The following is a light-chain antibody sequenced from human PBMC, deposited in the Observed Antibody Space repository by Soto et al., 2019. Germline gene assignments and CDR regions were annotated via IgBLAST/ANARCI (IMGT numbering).Light chain of an antibody. Sequence: VLTQSPGTLSLSPVERATLSCRASQSVTSTYLAWYQQKLGQAPRLLIYGASSRATGVPDRFSGSGSGTDFTLTISRLEPEDFAVYFCHHYASTFGQGTKVDIK. CDR3: HHYAST. J-gene: IGKJ1*01. CDR2: GAS. CDR1: QSVTSTY. V-gene: IGKV3-20*01.